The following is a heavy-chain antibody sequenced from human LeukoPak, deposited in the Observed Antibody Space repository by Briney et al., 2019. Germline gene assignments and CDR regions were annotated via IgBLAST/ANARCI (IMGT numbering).Heavy chain of an antibody. J-gene: IGHJ4*02. D-gene: IGHD4-4*01. V-gene: IGHV3-30*02. Sequence: DGRTQYYADSVKGRFTISRDNSENTLYLQMNSLRVEDTAVYYCAKGNSNAMDYYDNWGQGALVTVSS. CDR3: AKGNSNAMDYYDN. CDR2: DGRTQ.